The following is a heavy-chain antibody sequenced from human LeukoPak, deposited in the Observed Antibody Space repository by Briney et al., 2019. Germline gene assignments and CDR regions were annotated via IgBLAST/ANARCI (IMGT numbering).Heavy chain of an antibody. J-gene: IGHJ4*02. D-gene: IGHD5-12*01. Sequence: SETLSLTCTVSCGSISSYYWSWIRQPPGKGLEWIGYIYHSGSTKYNPSLKSRVTISVDTSKNQFSLKMSSVTAADTAVYYCARDGYSGNDGLWGQGTLVTVSS. V-gene: IGHV4-59*01. CDR3: ARDGYSGNDGL. CDR2: IYHSGST. CDR1: CGSISSYY.